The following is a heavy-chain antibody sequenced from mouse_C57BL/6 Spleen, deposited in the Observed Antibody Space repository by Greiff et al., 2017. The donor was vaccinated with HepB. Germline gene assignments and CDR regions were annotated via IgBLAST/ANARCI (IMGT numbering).Heavy chain of an antibody. CDR3: TRNYYGNYETVDY. CDR2: IDPETGGT. J-gene: IGHJ4*01. D-gene: IGHD2-1*01. Sequence: QVQLKQSGAELVRPGASVTLSCKASGYTFTDYEMHWVKQTPVHGLEWIGAIDPETGGTAYNQKFKGKAILTADKSSSTAYMELRSLTSEDSAVYYCTRNYYGNYETVDYWGQGTSVTVSS. V-gene: IGHV1-15*01. CDR1: GYTFTDYE.